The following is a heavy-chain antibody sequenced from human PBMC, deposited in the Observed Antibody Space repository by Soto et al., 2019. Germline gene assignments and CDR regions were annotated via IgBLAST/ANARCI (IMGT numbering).Heavy chain of an antibody. CDR2: ISGSGGST. D-gene: IGHD6-13*01. V-gene: IGHV3-23*01. Sequence: PGGSLRLSCAASGFTFSSYAMSWVRQAPGKGLEWVSAISGSGGSTYYADSVKGRFTISRDNSKNTLYLQMNSLRAEDTAVYYCAKDPSKYSSSWYYYGMDVWGQGPTVTVSS. CDR3: AKDPSKYSSSWYYYGMDV. CDR1: GFTFSSYA. J-gene: IGHJ6*02.